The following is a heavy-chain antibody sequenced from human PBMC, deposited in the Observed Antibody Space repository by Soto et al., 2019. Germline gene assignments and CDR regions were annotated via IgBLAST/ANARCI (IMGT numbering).Heavy chain of an antibody. V-gene: IGHV3-15*01. CDR3: AKDWGSGYCSSGSCYPFDY. CDR2: IKSKIEGETT. J-gene: IGHJ4*02. Sequence: EVQLVESGGGLVKPGGSLRLSCAASGFTFNIAWMSWVRQAPGKGLEWVGRIKSKIEGETTDYTAPVKGRFAISRDDSKNTLYLQMNSLRAEDTAVYYCAKDWGSGYCSSGSCYPFDYWGQGTLVTVSS. D-gene: IGHD2-15*01. CDR1: GFTFNIAW.